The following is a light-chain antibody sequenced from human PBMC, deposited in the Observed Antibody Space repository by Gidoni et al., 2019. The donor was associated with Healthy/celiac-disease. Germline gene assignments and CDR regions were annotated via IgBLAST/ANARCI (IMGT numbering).Light chain of an antibody. CDR2: AAS. J-gene: IGKJ4*01. V-gene: IGKV1-39*01. CDR1: QSISSY. CDR3: QQSYSTPLT. Sequence: DIQMTQSPSSLSASVGDRVTITCRASQSISSYLNWYQQKPGKAPKRLIYAASSLQSGVPSRVSGSGYGTDFTLTISSLQPEKYATHYCQQSYSTPLTFGGGTKVEIK.